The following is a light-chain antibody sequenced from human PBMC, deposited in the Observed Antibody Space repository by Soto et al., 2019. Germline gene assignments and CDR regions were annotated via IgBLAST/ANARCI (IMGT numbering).Light chain of an antibody. J-gene: IGKJ1*01. CDR2: AAS. CDR3: LHHNSYPPT. Sequence: DMEVTKRPAELCAGAGDRFRITPQASQGIRNDLGWYQQKPGKAPKHLIYAASSLQSGVPSRFSGTRSVTEFTITIRPLQPADFVPYYCLHHNSYPPTFGQGTKVDI. V-gene: IGKV1-17*01. CDR1: QGIRND.